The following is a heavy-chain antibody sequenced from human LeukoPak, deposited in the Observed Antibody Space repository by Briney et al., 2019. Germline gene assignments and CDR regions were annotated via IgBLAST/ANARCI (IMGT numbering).Heavy chain of an antibody. V-gene: IGHV3-23*01. J-gene: IGHJ4*02. Sequence: GGSLRLSCAASGFTFSSYAMSWVRQAPGKGLEWVSAISGSGGSTYYADSAKGRFTISRDNSKNTLYLQMNSLRAEDTAVYYCAKGPRGGVVVTAMYFDYWGRGTLVTVSS. CDR1: GFTFSSYA. CDR2: ISGSGGST. D-gene: IGHD2-21*02. CDR3: AKGPRGGVVVTAMYFDY.